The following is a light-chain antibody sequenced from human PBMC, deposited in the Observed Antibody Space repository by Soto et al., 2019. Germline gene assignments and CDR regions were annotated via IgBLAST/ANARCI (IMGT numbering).Light chain of an antibody. CDR2: AAS. J-gene: IGKJ4*01. CDR3: QKYTNVPT. V-gene: IGKV1-27*01. CDR1: QGISNY. Sequence: DRQMTQSPSSLSASVGDRVTITCRASQGISNYLAWYQQIPGKVPKLLISAASTLQSGVPSRFSGSGSGTDFTLTISSLQPEDVATYYCQKYTNVPTFGGGTKVEIK.